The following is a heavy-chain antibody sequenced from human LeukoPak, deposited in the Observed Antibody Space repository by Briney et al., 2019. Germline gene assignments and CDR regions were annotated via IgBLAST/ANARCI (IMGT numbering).Heavy chain of an antibody. CDR3: ARAGDGDQVDAFDI. D-gene: IGHD4-17*01. CDR1: GFTFSSYA. V-gene: IGHV3-30-3*01. J-gene: IGHJ3*02. CDR2: ISYDGSNK. Sequence: GRSLRLSCAASGFTFSSYAMHWVRQAPGKGLEWVAVISYDGSNKYYADSVKGRFTISRDNSKNTLYLQMNSLRAEDTAVYYCARAGDGDQVDAFDIWGRGTMVTVSS.